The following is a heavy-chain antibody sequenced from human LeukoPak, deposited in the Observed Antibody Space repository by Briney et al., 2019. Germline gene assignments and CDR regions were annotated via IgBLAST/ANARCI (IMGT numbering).Heavy chain of an antibody. CDR1: GGTFSSYA. CDR2: INPNSGGT. CDR3: ATETAPPYYYGSGSYRWFDP. Sequence: ASVKVSCKASGGTFSSYAISWVRQAPGQGLEWMGWINPNSGGTNYAQKFQGRVTMTRDTSISTAYMELSRLRSDDTAVYYCATETAPPYYYGSGSYRWFDPWGQGTLVTVSS. J-gene: IGHJ5*02. D-gene: IGHD3-10*01. V-gene: IGHV1-2*02.